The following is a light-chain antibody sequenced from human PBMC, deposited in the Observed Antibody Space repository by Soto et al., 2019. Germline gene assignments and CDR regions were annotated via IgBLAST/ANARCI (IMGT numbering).Light chain of an antibody. CDR3: SSYSSTITRV. V-gene: IGLV2-14*03. CDR2: DVS. J-gene: IGLJ1*01. Sequence: QSALTQPDSVSGSPGQSITISCIGTSSDIGAYNYASWYQQHPGKAPKLIIYDVSNRPSGVSNRFSGSKSGYTASLTISGLQAEDEADYYRSSYSSTITRVFGTGTKLTVL. CDR1: SSDIGAYNY.